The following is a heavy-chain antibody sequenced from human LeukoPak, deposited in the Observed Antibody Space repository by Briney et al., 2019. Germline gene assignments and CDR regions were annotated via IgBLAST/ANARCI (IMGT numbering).Heavy chain of an antibody. CDR2: ISGSGGST. D-gene: IGHD5-12*01. CDR1: GFTFSGYA. CDR3: ATDGYHYFDY. V-gene: IGHV3-23*01. Sequence: GGSLRLSCAASGFTFSGYAMTWVRQAPGKGLEWVSAISGSGGSTYYADSVKGRFTISRDNSKNTVYLHMNSLRAEDTAVYYCATDGYHYFDYWGQGTLVTVSS. J-gene: IGHJ4*02.